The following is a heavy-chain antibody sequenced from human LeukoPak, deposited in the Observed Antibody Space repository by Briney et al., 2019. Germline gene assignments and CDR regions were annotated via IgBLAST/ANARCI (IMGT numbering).Heavy chain of an antibody. J-gene: IGHJ4*02. V-gene: IGHV3-23*01. CDR3: AKVLRPFVTLGRSFDY. CDR2: VSAGGDAT. Sequence: GGFLRLSCAASGFSISTYAMNWVRQAPGKGLEWVSIVSAGGDATIYADSVKGRFTISRDNSKNMVYLQMNSLRVEDTAVYYCAKVLRPFVTLGRSFDYWGQGILVTVSS. D-gene: IGHD3-16*01. CDR1: GFSISTYA.